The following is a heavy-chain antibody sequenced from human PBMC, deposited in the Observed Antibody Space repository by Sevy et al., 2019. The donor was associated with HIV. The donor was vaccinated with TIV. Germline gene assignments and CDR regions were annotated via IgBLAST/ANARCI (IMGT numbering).Heavy chain of an antibody. V-gene: IGHV3-11*01. Sequence: GGSLRLSCAASGFTFSDYYMSWIRQAPGKGLEWVSYISSSGSTIYYADSVKGRFTISRDNAKNSLYLQMNSLRAEDTAVYYCSTYYYVSSGYYFDYWGQGTLVTVSS. CDR2: ISSSGSTI. D-gene: IGHD3-22*01. CDR3: STYYYVSSGYYFDY. CDR1: GFTFSDYY. J-gene: IGHJ4*02.